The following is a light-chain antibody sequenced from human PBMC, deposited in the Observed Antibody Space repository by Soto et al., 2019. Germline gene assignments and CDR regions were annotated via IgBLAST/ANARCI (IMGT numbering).Light chain of an antibody. CDR1: QSISNF. Sequence: DIQMTQSPSSLSASVGDRVSITCRASQSISNFLNWYQHKPGKAPRLLIYASSILESGVPSRFNGSGSGTDFTLTISSLQPEDFATYYCQQSYSTPRAVGQGTKVELK. V-gene: IGKV1-39*01. CDR3: QQSYSTPRA. CDR2: ASS. J-gene: IGKJ1*01.